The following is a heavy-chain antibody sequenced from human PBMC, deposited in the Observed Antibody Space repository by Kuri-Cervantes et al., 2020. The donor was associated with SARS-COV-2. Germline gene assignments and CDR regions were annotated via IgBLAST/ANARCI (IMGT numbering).Heavy chain of an antibody. CDR1: GGSISSGGYS. J-gene: IGHJ5*02. Sequence: GSLRLSCAVSGGSISSGGYSWSWIRQPPGKGLEWIGYIYYSGSTNYNPSLKSRVTISVDTSKNQFSLKLSSVTAADTAVYYCARDPNANHNNWFDPWGQGTLVTVSS. CDR3: ARDPNANHNNWFDP. CDR2: IYYSGST. V-gene: IGHV4-61*08. D-gene: IGHD4/OR15-4a*01.